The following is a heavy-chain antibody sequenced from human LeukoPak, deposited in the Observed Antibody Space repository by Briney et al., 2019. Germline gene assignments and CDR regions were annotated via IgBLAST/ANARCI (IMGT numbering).Heavy chain of an antibody. J-gene: IGHJ4*02. CDR1: GFTFDDYA. CDR3: AKDFGPYYYDSSGYFDY. D-gene: IGHD3-22*01. V-gene: IGHV3-9*01. Sequence: PGRSLRLSCAASGFTFDDYAMHWVRQAPGKGLEWVSGISWNSGSIGYADSVKGRFTISRDNSKNTPYLQMNSLRAEDTAVYYCAKDFGPYYYDSSGYFDYWGQGTLVTVSS. CDR2: ISWNSGSI.